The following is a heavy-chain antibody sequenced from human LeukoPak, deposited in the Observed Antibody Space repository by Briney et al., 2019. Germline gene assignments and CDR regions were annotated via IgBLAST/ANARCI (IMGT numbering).Heavy chain of an antibody. Sequence: GGSLRLSCAASGFTFSSYTIHWVRQAPGMGLEYVSAISGNGGSTYYANSVKGRFTISRDNSKNTLYLQMGSLRAEDMGVYYCAKGVGFSTGWYYFEYWGQGTLVTVPS. D-gene: IGHD6-19*01. CDR3: AKGVGFSTGWYYFEY. CDR2: ISGNGGST. V-gene: IGHV3-64*01. J-gene: IGHJ4*02. CDR1: GFTFSSYT.